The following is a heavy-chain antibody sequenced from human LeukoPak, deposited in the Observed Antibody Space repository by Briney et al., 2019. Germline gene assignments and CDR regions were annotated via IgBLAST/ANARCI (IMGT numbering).Heavy chain of an antibody. Sequence: PSETLSLTCAVYGGSFSGYYWSWIRQPPGKGLEWIGEINHSGSTNYNPSLKSRVTISVDTSKNQFSLKLSSVTAADTAVYYCARDRGSNYYGSGSYSPFDYWGQGTLVTVSS. D-gene: IGHD3-10*01. J-gene: IGHJ4*02. CDR3: ARDRGSNYYGSGSYSPFDY. V-gene: IGHV4-34*01. CDR1: GGSFSGYY. CDR2: INHSGST.